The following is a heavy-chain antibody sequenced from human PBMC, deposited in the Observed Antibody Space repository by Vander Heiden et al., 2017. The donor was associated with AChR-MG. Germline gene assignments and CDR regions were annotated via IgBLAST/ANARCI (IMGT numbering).Heavy chain of an antibody. Sequence: EVQLLASGGGLVLPGGSLRISCAASGFTFSSSALRWVRQAPGKGLEWVSAISASGSSTFYADSVKGRFTSSRDNSKNTLYLQMNSLSAEDTAVYYCAKEPYVYWGQGILVTVSS. CDR2: ISASGSST. D-gene: IGHD3-10*02. CDR1: GFTFSSSA. CDR3: AKEPYVY. J-gene: IGHJ4*02. V-gene: IGHV3-23*01.